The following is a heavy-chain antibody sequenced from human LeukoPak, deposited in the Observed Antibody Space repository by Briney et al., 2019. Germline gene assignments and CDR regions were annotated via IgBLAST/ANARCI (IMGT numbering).Heavy chain of an antibody. J-gene: IGHJ6*03. CDR1: GYTFTSYA. V-gene: IGHV7-4-1*02. CDR2: INTNTGNP. D-gene: IGHD2-15*01. Sequence: ASVKVSCKASGYTFTSYAMNWVRQAPGQGLEWMGWINTNTGNPTYAQGFTGRFVFSLDTSVSTAYLQISSLKAEDTAVYYCARLGIGYCSGGSCYYYYYMDVWGKGTTVTVSS. CDR3: ARLGIGYCSGGSCYYYYYMDV.